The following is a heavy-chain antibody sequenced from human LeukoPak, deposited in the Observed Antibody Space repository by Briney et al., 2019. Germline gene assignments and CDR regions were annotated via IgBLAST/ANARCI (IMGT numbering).Heavy chain of an antibody. CDR2: IWSDGSNK. CDR3: ARRRYSVYDFDY. Sequence: GTSLRLSFAASGFTFISYGMHWVRQAPGRGLGWVADIWSDGSNKYYADSVKGRFTISRDNSKNTLYLQMNSLRAEDTAVYYCARRRYSVYDFDYWGQGTLVTVSS. J-gene: IGHJ4*02. CDR1: GFTFISYG. V-gene: IGHV3-33*01. D-gene: IGHD5/OR15-5a*01.